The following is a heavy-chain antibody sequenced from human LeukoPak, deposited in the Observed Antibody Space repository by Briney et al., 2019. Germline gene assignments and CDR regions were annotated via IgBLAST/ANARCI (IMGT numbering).Heavy chain of an antibody. J-gene: IGHJ5*02. CDR3: ARYPQVDNRLELGPKLFDP. Sequence: GGSLRLSCAASGFTFCSYWMHWVRQDPGKGLVWVSRINSDGRSISYADSVKGRFTISRDDAKNTVYLQMNSLRAEDTSVYYCARYPQVDNRLELGPKLFDPWGQGTLVTVSS. CDR1: GFTFCSYW. D-gene: IGHD1-7*01. V-gene: IGHV3-74*01. CDR2: INSDGRSI.